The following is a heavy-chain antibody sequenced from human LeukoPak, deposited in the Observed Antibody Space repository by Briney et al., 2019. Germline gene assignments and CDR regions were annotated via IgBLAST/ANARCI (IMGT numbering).Heavy chain of an antibody. CDR1: GGTFSSYA. V-gene: IGHV1-69*13. J-gene: IGHJ4*02. CDR2: IIPIFGTA. CDR3: ARGTDSSGYFAPLDY. D-gene: IGHD3-22*01. Sequence: SVKVSCKASGGTFSSYAISWVRQAPGQGLEWMGGIIPIFGTANYAQKFQGRVTTTADESTSTAYMELSSLRSEDTAVYYCARGTDSSGYFAPLDYWGQGTLVTVSS.